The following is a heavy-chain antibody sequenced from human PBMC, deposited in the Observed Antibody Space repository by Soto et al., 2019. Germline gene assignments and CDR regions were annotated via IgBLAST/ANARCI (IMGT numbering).Heavy chain of an antibody. CDR3: ARKGPFLLHYGDYDPFDY. CDR2: INHSGST. Sequence: SETLSLTCAVYGGSFSGYYWSWIRQPPGKGLEWIGEINHSGSTNYNPSLKSRVTISVDTSKNQFSLKLSSVTAADTAVYYCARKGPFLLHYGDYDPFDYWGQGTLVTVSS. J-gene: IGHJ4*02. D-gene: IGHD4-17*01. CDR1: GGSFSGYY. V-gene: IGHV4-34*01.